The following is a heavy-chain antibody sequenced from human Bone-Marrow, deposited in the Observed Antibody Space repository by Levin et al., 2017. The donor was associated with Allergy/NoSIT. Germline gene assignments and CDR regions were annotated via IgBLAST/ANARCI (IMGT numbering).Heavy chain of an antibody. Sequence: SETLSLTCAVSGASVSNSNWWSWVRQSPVKGLEWIGEIHHSETTNINPSLESRVTISLDKSNNHVSLRLSYVTAADTAVYFCAKFSPRSPQLLYGVWDYWGQGILVIVSS. J-gene: IGHJ4*01. CDR2: IHHSETT. CDR3: AKFSPRSPQLLYGVWDY. D-gene: IGHD3-10*02. V-gene: IGHV4-4*02. CDR1: GASVSNSNW.